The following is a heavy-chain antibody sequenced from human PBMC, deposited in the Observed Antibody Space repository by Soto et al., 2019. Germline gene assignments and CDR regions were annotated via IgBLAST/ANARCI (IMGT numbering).Heavy chain of an antibody. V-gene: IGHV4-39*01. D-gene: IGHD3-9*01. J-gene: IGHJ4*02. Sequence: PSETLSLTCSVSDDSINSDKYYWGWIRQPPGKGLEWIGSVYYRGNAYYNPSLQTRVTISLDKSKSQFSLKLNSVTAADSAVYFCARLEGLATISYYFDFWGPGALVTVYS. CDR3: ARLEGLATISYYFDF. CDR1: DDSINSDKYY. CDR2: VYYRGNA.